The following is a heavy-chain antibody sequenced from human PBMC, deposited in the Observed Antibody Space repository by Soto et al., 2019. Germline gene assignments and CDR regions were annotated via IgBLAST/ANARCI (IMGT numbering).Heavy chain of an antibody. CDR2: IKHDVSEK. V-gene: IGHV3-7*01. J-gene: IGHJ6*03. Sequence: GGSLRLSCAASGFTFSSYWMSWVRQAPGKGLEWVANIKHDVSEKYYVDFVKGRFTISRDNAKISLYLQMNSLRAEGTAVYFCARVGDDFWSGYGDYYYYMDVWGKGTTVTVSS. CDR3: ARVGDDFWSGYGDYYYYMDV. CDR1: GFTFSSYW. D-gene: IGHD3-3*01.